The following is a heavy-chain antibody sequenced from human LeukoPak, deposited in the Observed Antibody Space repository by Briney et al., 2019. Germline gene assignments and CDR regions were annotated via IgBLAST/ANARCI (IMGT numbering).Heavy chain of an antibody. D-gene: IGHD5-24*01. V-gene: IGHV3-23*01. Sequence: GGSLRLSCAASGFSISTYAMSWVRQAPGKGLEWVSGIVGSGDTDYADAVQGRFTISKDNSKNIVYLQMNSLSAEDTAVYYCAKDAVYGDGYWEFDYWGQGNLVTVSS. CDR3: AKDAVYGDGYWEFDY. J-gene: IGHJ4*02. CDR2: IVGSGDT. CDR1: GFSISTYA.